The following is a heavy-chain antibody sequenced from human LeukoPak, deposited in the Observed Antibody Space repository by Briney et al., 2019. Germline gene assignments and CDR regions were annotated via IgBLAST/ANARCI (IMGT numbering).Heavy chain of an antibody. J-gene: IGHJ6*02. V-gene: IGHV4-4*07. CDR2: IYTSGST. CDR1: GGSISSYY. D-gene: IGHD4-17*01. CDR3: ARGQMATVSPLPYYYYGMDV. Sequence: SETLSLTCTVSGGSISSYYWSWIRQPAGKGLEWIGRIYTSGSTNYNPSLKSRVTMSVDTSKNQFSLKLSSVTAADTAVYYCARGQMATVSPLPYYYYGMDVWGQGTTVTVSS.